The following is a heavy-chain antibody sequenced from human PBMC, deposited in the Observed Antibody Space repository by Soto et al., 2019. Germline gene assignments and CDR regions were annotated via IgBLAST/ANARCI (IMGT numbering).Heavy chain of an antibody. D-gene: IGHD6-19*01. CDR2: IYSSDGST. Sequence: QVQLQESGPRLVKPSETLSLTCTVSGGSISGYYWSWIRQPGGKGLEWIGRIYSSDGSTNYSPSLMGRVTMSLDTSKNQFSLKLTSVTAADTAVYYCARGGGSVFDYWGQGTLVTVSS. J-gene: IGHJ4*02. CDR1: GGSISGYY. V-gene: IGHV4-4*07. CDR3: ARGGGSVFDY.